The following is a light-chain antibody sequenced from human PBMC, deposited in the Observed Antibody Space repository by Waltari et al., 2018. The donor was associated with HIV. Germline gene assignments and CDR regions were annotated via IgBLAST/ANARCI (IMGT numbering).Light chain of an antibody. CDR3: QQYYRYPYT. CDR2: KAS. V-gene: IGKV1-5*03. J-gene: IGKJ2*01. Sequence: DLQMTQSPSTLSASVGDRVTITCRASQSISSWLAWYQQKPGKAPKLLIYKASSLESGVPSRFSGSGSETEFTLTVSSLQPDDFAAYYCQQYYRYPYTFGQGTKLEIK. CDR1: QSISSW.